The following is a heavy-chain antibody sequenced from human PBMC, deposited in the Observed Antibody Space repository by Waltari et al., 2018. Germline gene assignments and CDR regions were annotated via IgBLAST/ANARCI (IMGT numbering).Heavy chain of an antibody. CDR2: INHSGST. CDR1: GGSFSGYY. J-gene: IGHJ6*03. V-gene: IGHV4-34*01. CDR3: ARAFGEPPAYYYYYMDV. D-gene: IGHD3-10*01. Sequence: QVQLQQWGAGLLKPSETLSLTCAVYGGSFSGYYWSWIRQPPGKGLEWSGEINHSGSTNSNPSRKSGVTISVDTSKNQFSRKLSSVTAADTAVYYCARAFGEPPAYYYYYMDVWGKGTTVTVSS.